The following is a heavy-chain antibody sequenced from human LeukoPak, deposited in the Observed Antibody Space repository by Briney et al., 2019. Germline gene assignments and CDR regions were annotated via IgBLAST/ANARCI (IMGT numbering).Heavy chain of an antibody. Sequence: PSQTLSLTCTVSGGSISSGNYYLNWIRQPAGKGLEWIGRIYSRGSTNYNSSLKSRVTISLDTSKNQFSLQLTSVTAADTAVYYCASDKGASGWGLGYWGQGTLVTVSS. V-gene: IGHV4-61*02. J-gene: IGHJ4*02. CDR2: IYSRGST. CDR3: ASDKGASGWGLGY. CDR1: GGSISSGNYY. D-gene: IGHD6-19*01.